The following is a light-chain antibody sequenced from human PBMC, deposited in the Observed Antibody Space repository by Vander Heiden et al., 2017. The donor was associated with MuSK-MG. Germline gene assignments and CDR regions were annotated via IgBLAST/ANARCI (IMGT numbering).Light chain of an antibody. V-gene: IGKV3-20*01. Sequence: ELLLPQSLGTLSFSPGERATLSCRASQSVTSSYLTWYQQKPGQAPRLLIYGASSRATGIPDRFSGSGSGTDFTLTISRLDPEDFAVYYCQQYGSSPLTFGGGTKVEIK. J-gene: IGKJ4*01. CDR2: GAS. CDR3: QQYGSSPLT. CDR1: QSVTSSY.